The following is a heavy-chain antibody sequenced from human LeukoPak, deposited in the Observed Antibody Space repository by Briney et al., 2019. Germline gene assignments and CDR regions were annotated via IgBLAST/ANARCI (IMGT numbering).Heavy chain of an antibody. CDR1: DGSFSGYY. CDR2: IYYSGST. V-gene: IGHV4-59*01. CDR3: ARAQVDYNNGPGSRGYYSYGMDV. D-gene: IGHD4-11*01. J-gene: IGHJ6*02. Sequence: PSETLSLTCAVYDGSFSGYYWSWIRQAPGKGLEWIGYIYYSGSTNYNPSLKSRVAMSVDTSRNQFSLKLSSVTAADTAVYYCARAQVDYNNGPGSRGYYSYGMDVWGRGTTVTVSS.